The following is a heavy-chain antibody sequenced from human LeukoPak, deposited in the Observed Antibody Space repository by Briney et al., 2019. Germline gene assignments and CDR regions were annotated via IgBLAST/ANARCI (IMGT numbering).Heavy chain of an antibody. J-gene: IGHJ4*02. CDR3: ARVDFDWLSFFDY. CDR2: ISAYNGNT. Sequence: GASVKVSCKASGYTFTSYDINWVRQATGQGLEWMGWISAYNGNTNFAQKLQGRVTMTTDTSTSTAYMELRSLRSDDTAVYYCARVDFDWLSFFDYWGQGTLVTVSS. V-gene: IGHV1-18*01. D-gene: IGHD3-9*01. CDR1: GYTFTSYD.